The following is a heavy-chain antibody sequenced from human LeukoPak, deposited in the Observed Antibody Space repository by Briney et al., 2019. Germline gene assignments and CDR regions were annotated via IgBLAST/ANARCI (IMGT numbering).Heavy chain of an antibody. CDR1: GYTFTSYG. CDR3: ARDHIAVAGNAAFDI. D-gene: IGHD6-19*01. Sequence: ASVKVSCKASGYTFTSYGISWVQQAPGQGLEWMGWISAYNGNTNYAQKLQGRVTMTTDTSTSTAYMELRSLRSDDTAVYYCARDHIAVAGNAAFDIWGQGTMVTVSS. CDR2: ISAYNGNT. J-gene: IGHJ3*02. V-gene: IGHV1-18*01.